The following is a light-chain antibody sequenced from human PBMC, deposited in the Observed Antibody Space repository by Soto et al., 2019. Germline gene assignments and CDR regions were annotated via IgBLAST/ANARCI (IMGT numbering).Light chain of an antibody. CDR2: DTS. CDR3: LLSYSASIV. V-gene: IGLV7-46*01. Sequence: QAVVTQEPSVTVSPGGTVSLTCGSTTGAVTSGHYPYWFQQKPGQAPRTLIFDTSSKHSWTPARFSGSLFGGKAALTLSGPQPEDEAEYYCLLSYSASIVFGGGTQLTVL. CDR1: TGAVTSGHY. J-gene: IGLJ7*01.